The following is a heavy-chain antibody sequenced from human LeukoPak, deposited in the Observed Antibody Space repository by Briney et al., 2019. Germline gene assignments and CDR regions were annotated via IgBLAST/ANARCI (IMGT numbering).Heavy chain of an antibody. CDR2: ISSNGGST. CDR1: GFTFRSYA. CDR3: VTELEPTYFDC. Sequence: GGSLRLSCSASGFTFRSYAKHWVRQAPGKGLEYVSAISSNGGSTYYADSVKGRFTISRDNSKNTLYLQMSSLRAEDTAVYYCVTELEPTYFDCWCQGTLVTVSS. J-gene: IGHJ4*02. D-gene: IGHD1-1*01. V-gene: IGHV3-64D*09.